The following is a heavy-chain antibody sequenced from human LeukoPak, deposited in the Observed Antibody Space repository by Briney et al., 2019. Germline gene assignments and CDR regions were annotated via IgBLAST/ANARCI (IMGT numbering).Heavy chain of an antibody. CDR2: IKSKTDGGIT. CDR1: GFTFSNAW. V-gene: IGHV3-15*01. J-gene: IGHJ4*02. CDR3: TTLTYSGYDGEDY. Sequence: GGSLRLSCAASGFTFSNAWMSWVRQAPGKGLEWVGRIKSKTDGGITDYAAPVKGRFTISRDDSKNTLYLQMNSLKTEDTAVYYCTTLTYSGYDGEDYWGQGTLVTVSS. D-gene: IGHD5-12*01.